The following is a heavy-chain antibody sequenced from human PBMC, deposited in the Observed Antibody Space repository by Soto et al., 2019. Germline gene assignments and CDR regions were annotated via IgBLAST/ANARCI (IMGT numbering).Heavy chain of an antibody. CDR3: AGGPNWNDVCLDY. J-gene: IGHJ4*02. V-gene: IGHV1-69*02. CDR1: GGTFSSYT. D-gene: IGHD1-1*01. Sequence: SVKVSCKASGGTFSSYTISWVRQAPGQGLEWMGRIIPILGIANYAQKFQGRVTITADKSTSTAYMELSSLRSEDTAVYYCAGGPNWNDVCLDYWGQGTLVTVSS. CDR2: IIPILGIA.